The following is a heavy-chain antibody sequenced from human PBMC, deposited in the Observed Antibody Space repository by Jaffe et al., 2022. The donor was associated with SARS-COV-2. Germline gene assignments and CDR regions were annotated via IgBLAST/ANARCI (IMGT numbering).Heavy chain of an antibody. J-gene: IGHJ4*02. CDR3: VLQDDVLPAARFVH. V-gene: IGHV1-69*02. Sequence: QVQLVQSGAEVKKPGSSVKVSCEASGASFSSCALNWVRQAPGQGLEWMGRFVPVLGLAEYAHNLKGRVTITADKSTTLAYMEVNSLRYEDTALYYCVLQDDVLPAARFVHWGPGTLVTVSS. CDR1: GASFSSCA. CDR2: FVPVLGLA. D-gene: IGHD2-2*01.